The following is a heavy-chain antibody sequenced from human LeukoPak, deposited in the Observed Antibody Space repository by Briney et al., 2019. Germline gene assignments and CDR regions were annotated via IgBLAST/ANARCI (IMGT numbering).Heavy chain of an antibody. CDR3: ARADGGNFFDPRFDY. J-gene: IGHJ4*02. CDR1: RYTFTGYY. V-gene: IGHV1-2*02. Sequence: AAVQVSCMPSRYTFTGYYMLWVRQAPGQGREWMGWVNPNSGGTNYAQKFQGRVTMTRDTSISTAYMERSRLRSDDTAVYYCARADGGNFFDPRFDYWGQGTLVTVSS. D-gene: IGHD4-23*01. CDR2: VNPNSGGT.